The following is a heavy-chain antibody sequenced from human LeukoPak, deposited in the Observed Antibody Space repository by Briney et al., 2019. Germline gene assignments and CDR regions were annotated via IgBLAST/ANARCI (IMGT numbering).Heavy chain of an antibody. CDR2: ISASGDIT. Sequence: GGSLRLSCAASGFTFTTCAMSWVRQAPGKWLEWVSAISASGDITHYADSVKGRFTISRDNSKSTLFLQMNSLRAEDTAVYYCAKEGWSDYWGQGTLVTVSS. CDR3: AKEGWSDY. D-gene: IGHD2-8*01. V-gene: IGHV3-23*01. J-gene: IGHJ4*02. CDR1: GFTFTTCA.